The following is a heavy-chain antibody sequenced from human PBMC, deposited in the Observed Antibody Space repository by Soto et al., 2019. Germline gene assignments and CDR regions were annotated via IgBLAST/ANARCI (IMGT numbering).Heavy chain of an antibody. CDR2: IYYSGST. CDR1: GGSISSYY. V-gene: IGHV4-59*01. D-gene: IGHD5-12*01. J-gene: IGHJ6*02. CDR3: ARDLSGYDPKGMDV. Sequence: SETLSLTCTVSGGSISSYYWSWIRQPPGKGLEWIGYIYYSGSTNYNPSLKSRVTISVDTSKNQFSLKLSSVTAADTAVYYCARDLSGYDPKGMDVRGQGTTVTVSS.